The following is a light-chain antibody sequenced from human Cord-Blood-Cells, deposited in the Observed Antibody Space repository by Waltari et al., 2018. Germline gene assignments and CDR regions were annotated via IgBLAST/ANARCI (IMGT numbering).Light chain of an antibody. Sequence: EIVMTQSPATLPVSPGERATLSCRASQSVSSNLAWYQQKPGQAPRLLIYGASTGATGIPARFSGSGSGTEFTLTISSLQSEDFAVYYCQQYNNWRRTFGQGTKVEIK. CDR2: GAS. J-gene: IGKJ1*01. V-gene: IGKV3-15*01. CDR3: QQYNNWRRT. CDR1: QSVSSN.